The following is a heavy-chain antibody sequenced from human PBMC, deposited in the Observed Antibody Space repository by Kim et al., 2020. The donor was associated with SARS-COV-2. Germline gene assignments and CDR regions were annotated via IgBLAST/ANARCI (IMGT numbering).Heavy chain of an antibody. CDR2: IYYSGST. V-gene: IGHV4-59*01. CDR1: GGSISSYY. CDR3: ARGAIYYYDSSGYQNWFDP. J-gene: IGHJ5*02. D-gene: IGHD3-22*01. Sequence: SETLSLTCTVSGGSISSYYWSWIRQPPGKGLEWIGYIYYSGSTNYNPSLKSRVTISVDTSKNQFSLKLSSVTAADTAVYYCARGAIYYYDSSGYQNWFDPWGQGTLVTVSS.